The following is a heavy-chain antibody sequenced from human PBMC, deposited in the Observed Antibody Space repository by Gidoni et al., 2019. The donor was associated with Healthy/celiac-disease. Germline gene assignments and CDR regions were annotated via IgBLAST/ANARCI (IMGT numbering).Heavy chain of an antibody. CDR1: GGSISSSSYY. V-gene: IGHV4-39*01. Sequence: QLQLQESGPELVKPSETLSLTCTVSGGSISSSSYYWGWIRQPPGKGLEWIGSIHYSGSTYYNPSLKSRITISVDTSKNQFSLELSSVTAADTAVYYCASIVVVPAAAIDYWGQGTLVTVSS. J-gene: IGHJ4*02. CDR3: ASIVVVPAAAIDY. D-gene: IGHD2-2*01. CDR2: IHYSGST.